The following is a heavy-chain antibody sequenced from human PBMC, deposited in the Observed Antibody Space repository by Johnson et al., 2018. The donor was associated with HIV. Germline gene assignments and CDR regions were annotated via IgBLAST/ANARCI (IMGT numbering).Heavy chain of an antibody. J-gene: IGHJ3*02. CDR3: ALTESRFLEWLFRAFDI. Sequence: GGVVQPGGSLRLSCAASGFTFSDYGIHWVRQVPGKGLEWVAFISYDGHNEYYADSVEGRFTVSRDNTKNTLYLQMNSLRADDTAIYYCALTESRFLEWLFRAFDIWGQGTMVTVSS. CDR2: ISYDGHNE. CDR1: GFTFSDYG. V-gene: IGHV3-30*19. D-gene: IGHD3-3*01.